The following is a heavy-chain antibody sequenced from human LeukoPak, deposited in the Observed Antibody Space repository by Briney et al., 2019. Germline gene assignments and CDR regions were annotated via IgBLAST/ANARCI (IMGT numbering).Heavy chain of an antibody. J-gene: IGHJ4*02. CDR3: AKEPSTFDSRGYGYYDY. V-gene: IGHV3-23*01. CDR1: GLTVSTNH. D-gene: IGHD3-22*01. Sequence: GGSHAVYRAASGLTVSTNHMSWVRQVPGKGLEWVSAISGRGDSTYYPDSVKGRFSISRDNFKNTVYLQMNSLRAEDTAVYYCAKEPSTFDSRGYGYYDYWGQRTLVTVSS. CDR2: ISGRGDST.